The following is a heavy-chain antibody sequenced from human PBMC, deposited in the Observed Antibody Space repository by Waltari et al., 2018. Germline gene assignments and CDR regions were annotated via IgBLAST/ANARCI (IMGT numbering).Heavy chain of an antibody. CDR3: ARALARGSYYYYYMDV. Sequence: QVQLVQSGAEVKKPGSSVKVSCKASGGTFSSYASSWVRQAPGPGLEWMGGIIPIFGTANYAQKFQGRVTITADESTSTAYMELSSLRSEDTAVYYCARALARGSYYYYYMDVWGKGTTVTISS. CDR1: GGTFSSYA. V-gene: IGHV1-69*12. CDR2: IIPIFGTA. J-gene: IGHJ6*03. D-gene: IGHD3-16*01.